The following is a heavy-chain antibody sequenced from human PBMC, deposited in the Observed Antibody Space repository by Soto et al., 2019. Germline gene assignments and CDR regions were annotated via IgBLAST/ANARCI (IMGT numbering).Heavy chain of an antibody. CDR2: IYYSGST. J-gene: IGHJ6*02. V-gene: IGHV4-59*01. CDR3: ARDRSYDSSGYPDEDYYGMDV. Sequence: QVQLQESGPGLVKPSETLSLTCTVSGGSISSYYWSWIRQPPGKGLEWIGYIYYSGSTNYNPSLKSRVTTSVDTSKNQFSLKLSSVTAADTAVNYCARDRSYDSSGYPDEDYYGMDVWGQGTTVTVSS. D-gene: IGHD3-22*01. CDR1: GGSISSYY.